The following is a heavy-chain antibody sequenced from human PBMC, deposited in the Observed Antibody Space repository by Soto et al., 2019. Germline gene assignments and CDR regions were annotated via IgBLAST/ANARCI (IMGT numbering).Heavy chain of an antibody. CDR3: ARDSQRVFSLWFGELLAPDY. V-gene: IGHV1-46*03. CDR1: GYTFTSYY. Sequence: ASVKVSCKASGYTFTSYYMHWVRQAPGQGLEWMGIINPSGGSTSYAQKFQGRVTMTRDTSTSTVYMELSSLRSEDTAVYYCARDSQRVFSLWFGELLAPDYRGPGTFVTVSS. D-gene: IGHD3-10*01. J-gene: IGHJ4*02. CDR2: INPSGGST.